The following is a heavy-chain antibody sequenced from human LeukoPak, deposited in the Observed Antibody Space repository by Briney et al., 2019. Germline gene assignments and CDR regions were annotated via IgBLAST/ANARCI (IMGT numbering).Heavy chain of an antibody. J-gene: IGHJ4*02. D-gene: IGHD1-26*01. CDR1: GGSISSGSYY. CDR2: IYTGGST. V-gene: IGHV4-61*09. Sequence: PSETLSLTCTVSGGSISSGSYYWSWLRQPAGKGLEWLGHIYTGGSTNYNPSLKSRVTISVDASKNQFSLKLSSVTAADTAVYYCAREPTKGWELPYFDYWGQGTLVTVSS. CDR3: AREPTKGWELPYFDY.